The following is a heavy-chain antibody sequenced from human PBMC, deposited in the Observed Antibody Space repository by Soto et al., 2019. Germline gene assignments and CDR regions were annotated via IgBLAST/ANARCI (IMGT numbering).Heavy chain of an antibody. CDR1: GFTFSSYA. Sequence: PGGSLRLSCAASGFTFSSYAMSWVRQAPGKGLEWVSAISGSGGSTYYADSVKGRFTISRDNSKNTLYLQMNSLRAEDTAVYYCAKPGYYYDSSGYDFDYWGQGTLVTVSS. CDR3: AKPGYYYDSSGYDFDY. J-gene: IGHJ4*02. CDR2: ISGSGGST. V-gene: IGHV3-23*01. D-gene: IGHD3-22*01.